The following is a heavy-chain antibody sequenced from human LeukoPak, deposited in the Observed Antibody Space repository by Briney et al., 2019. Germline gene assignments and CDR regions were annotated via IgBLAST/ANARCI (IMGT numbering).Heavy chain of an antibody. Sequence: GRSLRLSCAVSGFTFDDYAMHWVRQVPGKGLEWVSGINWNSDSIGYADSVKGRFTTSRDNAKNSLYLQMNSLRADDTAVYYCTRTYHTCYGGNRGCYFDYWGQGTLVTVSS. V-gene: IGHV3-9*01. CDR2: INWNSDSI. CDR3: TRTYHTCYGGNRGCYFDY. J-gene: IGHJ4*02. CDR1: GFTFDDYA. D-gene: IGHD4-23*01.